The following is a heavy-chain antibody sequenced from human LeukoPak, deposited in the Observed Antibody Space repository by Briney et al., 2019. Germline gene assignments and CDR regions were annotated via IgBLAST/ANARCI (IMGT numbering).Heavy chain of an antibody. J-gene: IGHJ4*02. D-gene: IGHD3-9*01. CDR2: ISYDGSNK. CDR3: ARDPGERWSAYYDILTGYYPFDY. Sequence: GRSLRLSCAASGFTFSSYGMHWVRQAPGKGLEWAAVISYDGSNKYYADSVKGRFTISRDNSKNTLYLQMNSLRAEDTAVYYCARDPGERWSAYYDILTGYYPFDYWGQGTLVTVSS. CDR1: GFTFSSYG. V-gene: IGHV3-30*03.